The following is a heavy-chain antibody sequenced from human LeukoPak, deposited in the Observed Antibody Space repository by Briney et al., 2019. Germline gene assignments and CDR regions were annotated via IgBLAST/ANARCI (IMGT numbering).Heavy chain of an antibody. CDR3: ARDVPHNWFDT. V-gene: IGHV3-74*01. J-gene: IGHJ5*02. Sequence: GGSLRLSCAPAGITFANNWMHWVRQGPGEWLVWISRINSDGGGAIYADSVKGRFTASRDNAKNTLYLQMNRLRAEDTAVYYCARDVPHNWFDTWGQGTLVTVSS. CDR1: GITFANNW. CDR2: INSDGGGA.